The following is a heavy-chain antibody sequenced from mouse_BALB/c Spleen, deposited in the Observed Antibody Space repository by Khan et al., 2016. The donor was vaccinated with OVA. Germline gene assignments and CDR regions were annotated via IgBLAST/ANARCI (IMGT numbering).Heavy chain of an antibody. V-gene: IGHV2-2*01. Sequence: QVQLKQSGPGLVQPSQSLSITCTVSGFSLSTYGVHWVRQSPGKSLEWLGLIWSGGNTDYNAAFISRLSISKDNSKSQVFFKMNSLQPDDTAMNXCARNSYMYDFTYWGQGTLVTVSA. CDR3: ARNSYMYDFTY. J-gene: IGHJ3*01. CDR1: GFSLSTYG. CDR2: IWSGGNT. D-gene: IGHD2-14*01.